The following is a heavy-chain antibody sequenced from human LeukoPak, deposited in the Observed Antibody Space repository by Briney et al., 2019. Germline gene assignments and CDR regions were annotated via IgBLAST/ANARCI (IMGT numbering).Heavy chain of an antibody. Sequence: GGSLRLSCAASGFTFSSYAMSWVRQAPGKGLEWVSAISGSGGSTYYADSVKGRFTISRDNSKNTLYLQMNSLRAEDTAVYYCAKGLRWFGDFYFNFFDYWGQGILVTVSS. CDR1: GFTFSSYA. J-gene: IGHJ4*02. CDR3: AKGLRWFGDFYFNFFDY. CDR2: ISGSGGST. V-gene: IGHV3-23*01. D-gene: IGHD3-10*01.